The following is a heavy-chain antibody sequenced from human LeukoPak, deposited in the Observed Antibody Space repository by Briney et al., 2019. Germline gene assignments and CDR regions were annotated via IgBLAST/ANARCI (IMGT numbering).Heavy chain of an antibody. D-gene: IGHD6-19*01. V-gene: IGHV3-7*01. J-gene: IGHJ4*02. CDR1: GFTFSDYY. Sequence: PGGSLRLSCAASGFTFSDYYMSWVRQAPGKGLEWVANIKQDGSEKYYVDSVKGRFTISRDNAKNSLYLQMNSLRAEDTAVYYCARGYSSGWSTYFDYWGQGTLVTVSS. CDR2: IKQDGSEK. CDR3: ARGYSSGWSTYFDY.